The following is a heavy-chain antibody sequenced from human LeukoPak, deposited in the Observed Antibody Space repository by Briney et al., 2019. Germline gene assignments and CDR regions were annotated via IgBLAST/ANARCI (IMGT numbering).Heavy chain of an antibody. D-gene: IGHD1-1*01. V-gene: IGHV4-31*03. CDR1: GGSIGSGNFY. J-gene: IGHJ6*03. Sequence: PSETLSLTCTVSGGSIGSGNFYWNWIRQHPGRGLEWIVYIYDTGITYYNPSLKSRVTISADTSKKQFSLNLRSVTAADTAVYRCARGRDEYNDAPPTYYYYMDVWGKGTTVTVSS. CDR2: IYDTGIT. CDR3: ARGRDEYNDAPPTYYYYMDV.